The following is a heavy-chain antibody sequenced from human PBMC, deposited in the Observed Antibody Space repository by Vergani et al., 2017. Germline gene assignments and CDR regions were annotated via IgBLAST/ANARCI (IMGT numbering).Heavy chain of an antibody. V-gene: IGHV4-39*02. CDR1: GGSISSSSYY. Sequence: QLQLQESGPGLVKPSETLSLTCTVSGGSISSSSYYWGWIRQPPGKGLEWIGSIYYSGSTYYNPSLKSRVTISVDTSKNQFSLKLSSVTAADTAVYYCARERGYYDFWSGYYTGGPFDYWGQGTLVTVSS. CDR3: ARERGYYDFWSGYYTGGPFDY. J-gene: IGHJ4*02. D-gene: IGHD3-3*01. CDR2: IYYSGST.